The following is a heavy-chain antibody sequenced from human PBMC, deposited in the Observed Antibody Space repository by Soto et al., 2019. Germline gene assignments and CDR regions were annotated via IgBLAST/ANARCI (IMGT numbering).Heavy chain of an antibody. V-gene: IGHV3-13*01. J-gene: IGHJ6*03. Sequence: GALRLSCASSGFTFSSYDMHWVRQATGKGLEWVSAIGTAGDTYYPGSVKGRFTISRENAKNSLYLQMNSLRAGDTAVYYCARGTRFHYYYYMDVWGKGTTVTVSS. CDR1: GFTFSSYD. CDR2: IGTAGDT. CDR3: ARGTRFHYYYYMDV.